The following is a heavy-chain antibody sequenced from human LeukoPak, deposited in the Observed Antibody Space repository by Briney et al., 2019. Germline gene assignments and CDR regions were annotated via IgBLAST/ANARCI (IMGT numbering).Heavy chain of an antibody. D-gene: IGHD3-22*01. CDR2: ISGSGGST. Sequence: PGGSLRLSCAASGFTFSSYAMSWVRQAPGKGLEWVSAISGSGGSTYYADSVKGRFTISRDNSKNTLYLQMNSLRAEDTAVYYCARNYYDSSGLLMTIDYWGQGTLVTVSS. CDR1: GFTFSSYA. V-gene: IGHV3-23*01. J-gene: IGHJ4*02. CDR3: ARNYYDSSGLLMTIDY.